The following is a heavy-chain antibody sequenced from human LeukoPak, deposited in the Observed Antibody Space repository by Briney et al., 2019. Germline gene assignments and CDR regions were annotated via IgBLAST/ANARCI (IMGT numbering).Heavy chain of an antibody. D-gene: IGHD2-2*02. V-gene: IGHV1-69*13. J-gene: IGHJ5*02. CDR1: GGTFSSYA. Sequence: ASVKVSCKASGGTFSSYAISWVRQASGQGLEWMGGIIPIFGTANYAQKFQGRVTITADESTSTAYMELSSLRSEDTAVYYCARATLGYCSSTSCYREFDPWGQGTLVTVSS. CDR3: ARATLGYCSSTSCYREFDP. CDR2: IIPIFGTA.